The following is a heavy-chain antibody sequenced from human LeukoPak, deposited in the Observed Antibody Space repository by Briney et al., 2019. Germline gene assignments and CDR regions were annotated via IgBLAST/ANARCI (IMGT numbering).Heavy chain of an antibody. V-gene: IGHV4-38-2*02. CDR2: IYHSGST. CDR1: GGSISSGYY. D-gene: IGHD6-19*01. Sequence: SQTLSLTCTVSGGSISSGYYWGWIRQPPGKGLEWIGSIYHSGSTYYNPSLKSRVTISADTSKNQFSLKLRSVTAADTAVYYCARDGIAVASPDYWGQGTLVTVSS. CDR3: ARDGIAVASPDY. J-gene: IGHJ4*02.